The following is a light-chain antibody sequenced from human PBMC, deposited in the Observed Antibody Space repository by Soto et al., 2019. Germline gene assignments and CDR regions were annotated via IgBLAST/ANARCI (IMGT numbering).Light chain of an antibody. Sequence: DVQMTQSPSSLSASVGDTVTITCRASHSIAFYLAWFQQRPGKPPQLLISAASNLHSGVPSRFSGSGSATDFTLTISSLQPEDFATYYCQKYDAAPFTFGPGTIV. CDR2: AAS. CDR1: HSIAFY. V-gene: IGKV1-27*01. CDR3: QKYDAAPFT. J-gene: IGKJ3*01.